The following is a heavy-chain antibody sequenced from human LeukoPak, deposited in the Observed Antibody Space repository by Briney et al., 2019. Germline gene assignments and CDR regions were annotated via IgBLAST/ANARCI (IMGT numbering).Heavy chain of an antibody. D-gene: IGHD3-10*01. CDR1: GCTFSSYA. V-gene: IGHV1-69*05. J-gene: IGHJ6*03. CDR2: IIPIFGTA. Sequence: SVKVSCKPSGCTFSSYAISWVRQAPGQGLEWMGGIIPIFGTATYAQKFQGRVTITTHDSTSTAYMELSSLRSEDTAVYYCASRGSGVNTMVRGVEMGYYYYYMDVWGKGTTVTVSS. CDR3: ASRGSGVNTMVRGVEMGYYYYYMDV.